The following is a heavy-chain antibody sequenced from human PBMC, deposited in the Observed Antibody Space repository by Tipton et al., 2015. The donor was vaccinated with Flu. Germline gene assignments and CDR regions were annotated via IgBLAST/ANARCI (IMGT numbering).Heavy chain of an antibody. D-gene: IGHD1-1*01. V-gene: IGHV3-74*01. Sequence: SLRLSCVASGFDFSDYWMTWVRQAPGKGLVWVSRIASDGSITTYADSVKGRFTISRDNAKNTLYLQMNSLRVEDTAVYYCARPGGGNDVAFDIWGQGTMVTVSS. CDR3: ARPGGGNDVAFDI. J-gene: IGHJ3*02. CDR2: IASDGSIT. CDR1: GFDFSDYW.